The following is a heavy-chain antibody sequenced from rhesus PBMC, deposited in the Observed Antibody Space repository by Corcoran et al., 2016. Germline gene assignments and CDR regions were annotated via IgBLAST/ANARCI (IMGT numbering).Heavy chain of an antibody. J-gene: IGHJ4*01. D-gene: IGHD6S26*01. V-gene: IGHV4S10*01. CDR3: ARHGNRGYSSGWSRGYFDY. CDR1: GGSISDSYR. CDR2: IYGRRSST. Sequence: QVQLQESGPGVVKPSETLSLTCAVSGGSISDSYRWSWIRQPPGKGLEWVGDIYGRRSSTTSNPSLKSRVTLSVDTSKNHLSLKLSSVTAADTAVYYWARHGNRGYSSGWSRGYFDYWGQGVLVTVSS.